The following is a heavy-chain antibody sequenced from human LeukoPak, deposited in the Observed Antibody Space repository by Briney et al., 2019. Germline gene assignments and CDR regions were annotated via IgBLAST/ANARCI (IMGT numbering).Heavy chain of an antibody. V-gene: IGHV3-30*04. Sequence: PGGSLRLSCAASGFTFSSYAMHWVRQAPGKGLEWVAVISYDGSNKYYADSVKGRFTISRDNSKNTLYLQMNSLRAENTAMYYCARWRYYYDSSGYYSGRGQGTLVTVSS. CDR1: GFTFSSYA. D-gene: IGHD3-22*01. J-gene: IGHJ4*02. CDR3: ARWRYYYDSSGYYSG. CDR2: ISYDGSNK.